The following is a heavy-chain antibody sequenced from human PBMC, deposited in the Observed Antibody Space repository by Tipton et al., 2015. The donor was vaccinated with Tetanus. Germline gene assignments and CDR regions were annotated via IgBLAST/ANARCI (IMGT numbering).Heavy chain of an antibody. CDR3: VSGSALDY. CDR1: GFTFDNYA. D-gene: IGHD6-25*01. J-gene: IGHJ4*02. V-gene: IGHV3-33*01. Sequence: SLRLSCAASGFTFDNYALHWVRQAPGKGLQWLAVIWYDGSNQYYEESMKGRFTISRDDAKNTIFLQMNSLRADDTAVYYCVSGSALDYWGQGTLISVSS. CDR2: IWYDGSNQ.